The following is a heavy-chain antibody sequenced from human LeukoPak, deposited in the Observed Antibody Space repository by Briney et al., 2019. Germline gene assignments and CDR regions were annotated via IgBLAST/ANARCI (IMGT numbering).Heavy chain of an antibody. D-gene: IGHD1-26*01. Sequence: QTGGSLRLSCAASGFTFSSYAMSWVRQAPGKGLEWVSAISGSGGSTYYADSVKGRFTISRDNAKNSLYLQMNSLRAEDTAVYYCAREFVVGATFGGPDSVVYYYYGMDVWGQGTTVTVSS. J-gene: IGHJ6*02. CDR3: AREFVVGATFGGPDSVVYYYYGMDV. V-gene: IGHV3-23*01. CDR1: GFTFSSYA. CDR2: ISGSGGST.